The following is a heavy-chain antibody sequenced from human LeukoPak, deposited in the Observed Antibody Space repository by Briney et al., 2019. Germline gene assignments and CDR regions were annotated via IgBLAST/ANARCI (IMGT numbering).Heavy chain of an antibody. CDR2: INSDGSST. D-gene: IGHD3-22*01. CDR3: ARDEYYYDSSGYYYVGTENWFDP. J-gene: IGHJ5*02. V-gene: IGHV3-74*01. Sequence: PGGSLRLSCAASGFTFSSYWMHWVRQAPGKGLVWVSRINSDGSSTSYADSVKGRFTISSDNAKNTLYLQMNSLRAEDTAVYYCARDEYYYDSSGYYYVGTENWFDPWGQGTLVTVSS. CDR1: GFTFSSYW.